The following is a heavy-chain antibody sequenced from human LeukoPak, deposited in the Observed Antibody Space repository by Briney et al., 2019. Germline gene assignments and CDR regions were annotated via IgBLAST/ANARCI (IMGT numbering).Heavy chain of an antibody. J-gene: IGHJ4*02. CDR1: GFSFSSYG. Sequence: GRSLRLSCAASGFSFSSYGMHWVRQTPGKGLECVAVMSFDGSNIYYGDSVKGRFTVSRDNSKNTLYLQMNSLRVEDTALYYCAKVTPGSTARKSGLDFWGQGTLVTVSS. V-gene: IGHV3-30*18. D-gene: IGHD2-21*02. CDR3: AKVTPGSTARKSGLDF. CDR2: MSFDGSNI.